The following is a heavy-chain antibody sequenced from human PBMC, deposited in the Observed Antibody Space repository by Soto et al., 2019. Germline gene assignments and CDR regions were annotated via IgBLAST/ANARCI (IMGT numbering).Heavy chain of an antibody. CDR3: ARDLTGYCSGGSSYPGAGAFDI. CDR1: GGSISSYY. J-gene: IGHJ3*02. D-gene: IGHD2-15*01. Sequence: SETLSLACTVSGGSISSYYWSWIRQPPGKGLERIGYIYYSGSTNYNPSLKSRVTISVDTSKNQFSLKLSSVTAADTAVYYCARDLTGYCSGGSSYPGAGAFDIWGQGTMVT. CDR2: IYYSGST. V-gene: IGHV4-59*01.